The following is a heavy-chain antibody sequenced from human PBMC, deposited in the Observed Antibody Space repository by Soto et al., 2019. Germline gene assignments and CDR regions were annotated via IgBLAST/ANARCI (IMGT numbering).Heavy chain of an antibody. CDR2: INHSGST. V-gene: IGHV4-34*01. CDR3: ARDLPVVAATYNWFDP. CDR1: GGSFSGYY. J-gene: IGHJ5*02. D-gene: IGHD2-15*01. Sequence: PSETLSLTCAVYGGSFSGYYWSWIRQPPGKGLEWIGEINHSGSTNYNPSRKSRVTISVDTSKNQFSLKLSSVTAADTAVYYCARDLPVVAATYNWFDPWGQGTLVTVSS.